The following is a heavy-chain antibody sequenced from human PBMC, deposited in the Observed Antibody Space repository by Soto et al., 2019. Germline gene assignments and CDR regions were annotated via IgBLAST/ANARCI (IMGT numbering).Heavy chain of an antibody. CDR3: VRAPPNMIRVVTDYFDF. CDR1: AFIFGDYS. V-gene: IGHV3-48*02. J-gene: IGHJ4*02. CDR2: ISSSSVVI. D-gene: IGHD2-21*02. Sequence: PGRSLRLSCAASAFIFGDYSMNWVRQAPGKGLEWVSYISSSSVVIYYVDSVTGRFTTSRDNAKNSLYLQMSSLRDEDTAVYYCVRAPPNMIRVVTDYFDFWGQGTLVTVSS.